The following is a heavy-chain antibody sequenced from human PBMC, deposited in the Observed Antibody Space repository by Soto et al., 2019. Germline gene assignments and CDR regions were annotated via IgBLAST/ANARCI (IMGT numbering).Heavy chain of an antibody. CDR3: AIEATVAYYTDG. Sequence: ASVKVSCKASGYTFTSYYMHWVRQAPGQGLEWMGIINPSGGSTSYAQKFQGRVTMTRDTSTSTVYMELSSLRSEDTAVYYCAIEATVAYYTDGWGKGTTVTVAS. CDR1: GYTFTSYY. J-gene: IGHJ6*03. V-gene: IGHV1-46*03. D-gene: IGHD1-26*01. CDR2: INPSGGST.